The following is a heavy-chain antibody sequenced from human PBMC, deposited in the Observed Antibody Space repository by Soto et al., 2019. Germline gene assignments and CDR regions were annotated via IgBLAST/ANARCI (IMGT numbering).Heavy chain of an antibody. Sequence: EVQLLESGGGSVQPGGSLRLSCAASGFTFSNYVMSWVRQALGKGLEWVSSIGSSDGKTCYADVLRGRFTISRDNSLNKMYLQMNSLKGEDTALYYCARHLTVTSWHAAFGLWGQGTVVTVSS. J-gene: IGHJ3*01. CDR2: IGSSDGKT. CDR1: GFTFSNYV. D-gene: IGHD4-17*01. CDR3: ARHLTVTSWHAAFGL. V-gene: IGHV3-23*01.